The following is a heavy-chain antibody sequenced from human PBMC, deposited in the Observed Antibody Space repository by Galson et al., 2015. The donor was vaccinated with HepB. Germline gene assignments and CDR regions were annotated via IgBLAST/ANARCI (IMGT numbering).Heavy chain of an antibody. CDR3: SRGYTSGHFDY. V-gene: IGHV1-46*03. CDR1: GYTFSSYS. CDR2: LNPNGGDT. Sequence: SVKVSCKASGYTFSSYSIHWVRQALGQGLEWMGVLNPNGGDTIYPQNFQGRVTMTRDTSTSTVYMELSSLRSEDTAMYYCSRGYTSGHFDYWGQGTLVTVSS. J-gene: IGHJ4*02. D-gene: IGHD2-8*02.